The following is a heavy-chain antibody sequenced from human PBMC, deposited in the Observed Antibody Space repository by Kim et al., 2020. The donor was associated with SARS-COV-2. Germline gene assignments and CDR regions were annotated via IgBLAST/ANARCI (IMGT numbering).Heavy chain of an antibody. V-gene: IGHV1-3*01. D-gene: IGHD3-22*01. CDR3: ARDDSSGYYGGFFYFDY. Sequence: ASVKVSCKASGYTFTSYAMHWVRQAPGQRLEWMGWINAGNGNTKYSQKFQGRVTITRDTSASTAYMELSSLRSEDTAVYYCARDDSSGYYGGFFYFDYWGQGTLVTVSS. CDR1: GYTFTSYA. CDR2: INAGNGNT. J-gene: IGHJ4*02.